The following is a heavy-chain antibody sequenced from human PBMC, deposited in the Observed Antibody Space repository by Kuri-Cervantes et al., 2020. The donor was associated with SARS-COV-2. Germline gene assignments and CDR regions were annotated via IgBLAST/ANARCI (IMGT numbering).Heavy chain of an antibody. CDR2: IYYSGST. CDR1: GGSISSSSYY. J-gene: IGHJ6*03. Sequence: SETLSLTCTVSGGSISSSSYYWGWIRQPPGKGLEWIGSIYYSGSTYYNPSLKSRVTISVDTSKNQFSLKLSSVTAADTAVYYCARDNSRRLYYYMDVWGKGTTVTVSS. CDR3: ARDNSRRLYYYMDV. D-gene: IGHD4-23*01. V-gene: IGHV4-39*07.